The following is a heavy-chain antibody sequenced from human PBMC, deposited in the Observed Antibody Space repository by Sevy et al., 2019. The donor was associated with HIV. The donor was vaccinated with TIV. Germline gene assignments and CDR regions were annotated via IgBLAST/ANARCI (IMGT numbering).Heavy chain of an antibody. V-gene: IGHV1-24*01. J-gene: IGHJ4*02. D-gene: IGHD3-22*01. CDR3: ATTKDYYDNSGYPFDF. CDR2: FDPEDGQR. Sequence: ASVKVSCKISGYTLTHFSIHWVRQAPGKGLEWMGTFDPEDGQRIYAQKFQGRVTLTEGTSTDTAYMELRSLRSEDTAVYYCATTKDYYDNSGYPFDFWGQGTLVTVSS. CDR1: GYTLTHFS.